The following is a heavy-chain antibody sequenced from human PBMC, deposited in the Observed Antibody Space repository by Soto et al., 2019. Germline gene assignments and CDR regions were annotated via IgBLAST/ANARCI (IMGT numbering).Heavy chain of an antibody. CDR3: ARGSFVSRYYFDY. CDR2: INHSGST. D-gene: IGHD3-3*01. Sequence: QVQLQQWGAGLLKPSETLSLTCAVYGGSFSGYYWSWIRQPPGKGLEWIGEINHSGSTNYNPSLKSGVTTSVDTSKSQIYLRLSSVTAADTAVYYCARGSFVSRYYFDYWGQGTLVTVSS. CDR1: GGSFSGYY. J-gene: IGHJ4*02. V-gene: IGHV4-34*01.